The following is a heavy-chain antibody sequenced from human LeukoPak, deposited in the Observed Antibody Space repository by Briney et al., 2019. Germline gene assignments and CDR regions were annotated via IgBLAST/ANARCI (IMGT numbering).Heavy chain of an antibody. CDR1: GYTFTSYD. D-gene: IGHD3-16*02. Sequence: ASVKVSCKASGYTFTSYDINWVRQATGQGLEWMGWMNPNSGNTGYAQKFQGGVTMTRNTFISTAYMELSSLRSEDTAVYYCARTTPPRYDYVWGSYRYPFWFDPWGQGTLVTVSS. CDR3: ARTTPPRYDYVWGSYRYPFWFDP. J-gene: IGHJ5*02. V-gene: IGHV1-8*01. CDR2: MNPNSGNT.